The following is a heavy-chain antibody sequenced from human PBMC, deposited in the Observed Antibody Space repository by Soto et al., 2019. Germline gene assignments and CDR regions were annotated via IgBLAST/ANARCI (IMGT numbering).Heavy chain of an antibody. J-gene: IGHJ6*02. D-gene: IGHD4-17*01. Sequence: ASVKVSCKASGYTFTSYYMHWVRQAPGQGLEWVGIINPSGGSTSYAQKFQGRVTMTRDTSTSTVYMELSSLRSEDTAVYYCARVPEMTTVTTFHYGMDVWGQGTTVTVSS. CDR3: ARVPEMTTVTTFHYGMDV. V-gene: IGHV1-46*01. CDR1: GYTFTSYY. CDR2: INPSGGST.